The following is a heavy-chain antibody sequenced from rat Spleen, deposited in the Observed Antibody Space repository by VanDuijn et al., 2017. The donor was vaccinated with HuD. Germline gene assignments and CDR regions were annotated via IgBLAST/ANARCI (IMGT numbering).Heavy chain of an antibody. CDR1: GFTFSDYG. CDR2: ISYGDSSGHSST. J-gene: IGHJ3*01. D-gene: IGHD1-10*01. CDR3: ARHGLYSNYGWFAY. Sequence: EVKLVESGGGLVQPGRSLKLSCAASGFTFSDYGMAWVRQAPTKGLEWVATISYGDSSGHSSTYYRDSVKGRFTISRANAKSTLNLQMDSLRSEDTASYYCARHGLYSNYGWFAYWGQGTLVTVSS. V-gene: IGHV5-29*01.